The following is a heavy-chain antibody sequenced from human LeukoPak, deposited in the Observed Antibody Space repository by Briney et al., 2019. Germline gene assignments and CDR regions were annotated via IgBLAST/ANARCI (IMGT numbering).Heavy chain of an antibody. CDR1: GFTFSSDV. Sequence: GGSLRLSCAASGFTFSSDVMNWGRQAPGKGLEWVSTISGSGGSTYYADSVKGRFTISRDNSKNTLYLEMNSLRAEDTAIYYCAKESSSGYFNWGQGTLVSVSS. J-gene: IGHJ4*02. CDR2: ISGSGGST. V-gene: IGHV3-23*01. D-gene: IGHD3-22*01. CDR3: AKESSSGYFN.